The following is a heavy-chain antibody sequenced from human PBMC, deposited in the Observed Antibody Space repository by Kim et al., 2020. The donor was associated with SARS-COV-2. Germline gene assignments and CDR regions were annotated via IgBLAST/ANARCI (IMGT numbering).Heavy chain of an antibody. V-gene: IGHV3-21*01. CDR1: GFTFSTYS. CDR2: ISSSSYI. CDR3: TRDLYGDYGYDY. D-gene: IGHD4-17*01. J-gene: IGHJ4*02. Sequence: GSLRLSCAASGFTFSTYSMNWVRQAPGKGLEWVSSISSSSYIYYADSVKGRFTVSRDNAKNSLYLQMNSLRAEDTAVYFCTRDLYGDYGYDYWGQGTLVTVSS.